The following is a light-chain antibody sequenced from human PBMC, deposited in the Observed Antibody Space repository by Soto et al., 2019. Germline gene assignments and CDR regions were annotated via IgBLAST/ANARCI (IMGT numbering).Light chain of an antibody. V-gene: IGKV3-11*01. CDR2: LAS. CDR3: HQRQSWPRP. CDR1: QAVNTR. Sequence: EIVLTQSPATLSSFPGDRVTLSCRASQAVNTRLAWYQHKPGQAPRLLIYLASNRAAGVPARFSGSGSGTDFTLTISNVEPEDFAVYDCHQRQSWPRPFGQGTTVDIK. J-gene: IGKJ1*01.